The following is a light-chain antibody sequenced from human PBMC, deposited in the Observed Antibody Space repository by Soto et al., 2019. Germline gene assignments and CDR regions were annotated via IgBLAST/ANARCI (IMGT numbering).Light chain of an antibody. J-gene: IGLJ1*01. Sequence: LAQPASGSGSPGQSITNSCTGSGRAIGAYGYVSWYQQHPGKARILLIYGVKNRSSGLSYRFSASTSAFTASLTISRLQPEDEADYYCGSYTYSYFYAFARGTKVPVL. CDR3: GSYTYSYFYA. CDR1: GRAIGAYGY. CDR2: GVK. V-gene: IGLV2-14*01.